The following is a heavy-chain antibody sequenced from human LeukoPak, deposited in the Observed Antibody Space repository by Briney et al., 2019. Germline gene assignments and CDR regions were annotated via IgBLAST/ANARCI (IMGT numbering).Heavy chain of an antibody. J-gene: IGHJ3*02. V-gene: IGHV5-51*01. D-gene: IGHD1-14*01. CDR1: GYSFTSYW. CDR2: IYPGDSDT. CDR3: ARRNLKLGQNAFDI. Sequence: GESLKIFCKGSGYSFTSYWIGWVRQMPGKGLEWMGIIYPGDSDTRYSPSFQGQVTISADKSISTAYLQWSSLKASDSAMYYCARRNLKLGQNAFDIWGQGTMVTVSS.